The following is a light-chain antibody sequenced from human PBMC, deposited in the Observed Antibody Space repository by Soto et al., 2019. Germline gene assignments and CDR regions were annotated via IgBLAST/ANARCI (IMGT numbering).Light chain of an antibody. CDR2: ESS. J-gene: IGKJ5*01. CDR3: QHFKSFPIT. CDR1: QGISTL. Sequence: DIQMTQSRSSLSASVGDRVTITCXASQGISTLLAWYQQKPGKAPKVLIYESSLLQSGVPSRFSGSGSGTDFTLTISSLQPEDFATYYCQHFKSFPITFGQGTRLEIK. V-gene: IGKV1-9*01.